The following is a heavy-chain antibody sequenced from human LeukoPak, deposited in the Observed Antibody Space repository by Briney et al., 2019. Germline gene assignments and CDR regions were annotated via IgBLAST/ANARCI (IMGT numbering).Heavy chain of an antibody. V-gene: IGHV3-23*01. CDR2: VSTSGGST. Sequence: GRSLRLSCSASGFTFTNYGMHWVRQAPGKGLEWVSAVSTSGGSTYYADSVKGRFTISRDNSKNTLYLQMNSLRAEDTAVYYCAKFYYDSSGYDAFDIWGQGTMVTVSS. CDR3: AKFYYDSSGYDAFDI. CDR1: GFTFTNYG. J-gene: IGHJ3*02. D-gene: IGHD3-22*01.